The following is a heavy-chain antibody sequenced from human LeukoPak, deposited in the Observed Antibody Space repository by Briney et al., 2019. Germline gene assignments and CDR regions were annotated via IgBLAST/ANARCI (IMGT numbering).Heavy chain of an antibody. V-gene: IGHV3-21*04. D-gene: IGHD1-26*01. CDR3: ARGGSYLSAFDI. Sequence: GGSLRLSCAASGFTFSSYEMNWVRQAPGKGLEWVSSISSSNGYIYYADSVKGRFTISRDNAKNSLYLQMNSLRAEDTAVYYCARGGSYLSAFDIWGQGTMVTVSS. J-gene: IGHJ3*02. CDR2: ISSSNGYI. CDR1: GFTFSSYE.